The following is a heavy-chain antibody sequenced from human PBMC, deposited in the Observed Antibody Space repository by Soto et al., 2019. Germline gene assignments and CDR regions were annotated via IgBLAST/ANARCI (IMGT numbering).Heavy chain of an antibody. D-gene: IGHD5-18*01. J-gene: IGHJ4*02. V-gene: IGHV4-59*01. Sequence: SETLSLTCTVSGGSISGYYWSWTRQPPGKGLEWIGYIYYSGSTNYNPSLKSQVTISVDTSKNQFSLKLSSVTAADTAVYYCERGTAMVPRFDYWGQGTLVTVSS. CDR1: GGSISGYY. CDR2: IYYSGST. CDR3: ERGTAMVPRFDY.